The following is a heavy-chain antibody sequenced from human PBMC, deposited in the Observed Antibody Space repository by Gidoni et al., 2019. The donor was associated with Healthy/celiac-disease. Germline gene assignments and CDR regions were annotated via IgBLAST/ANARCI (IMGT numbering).Heavy chain of an antibody. Sequence: EVQLVESGGGLVQPGRSLRLSCAASGVTFDDYAMHWVRQAPGKGLEWVSGISWNSGSIGYADSVKGRFTISRDNAKNSLYLQMNSLRAEDTALYYCAKAFGSGWSYFDYWGQGTLVTVSS. D-gene: IGHD6-19*01. J-gene: IGHJ4*02. CDR3: AKAFGSGWSYFDY. CDR2: ISWNSGSI. CDR1: GVTFDDYA. V-gene: IGHV3-9*01.